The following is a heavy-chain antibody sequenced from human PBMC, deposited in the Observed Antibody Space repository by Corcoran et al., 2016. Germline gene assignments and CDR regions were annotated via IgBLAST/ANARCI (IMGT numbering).Heavy chain of an antibody. D-gene: IGHD3-10*01. Sequence: QVQLVQSGAEVKKPGASVKVSCKASGYTFTSYYMHWVRQAPGHGLEWMGIINPSGGSTSYAQKFQGRVTMTGDRSTSTVYMELSSLRSEDTAVYYCERHPRGGHYYGMDVWGQGTSVTVSS. CDR1: GYTFTSYY. J-gene: IGHJ6*02. CDR2: INPSGGST. CDR3: ERHPRGGHYYGMDV. V-gene: IGHV1-46*01.